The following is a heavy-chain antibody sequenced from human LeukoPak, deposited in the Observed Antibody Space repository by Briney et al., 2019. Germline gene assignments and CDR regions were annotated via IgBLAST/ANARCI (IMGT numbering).Heavy chain of an antibody. J-gene: IGHJ6*03. CDR3: ARQWGYTSGYTYYFYYMDV. D-gene: IGHD5-18*01. CDR1: GGSTSSGSYC. CDR2: ICYSGTA. V-gene: IGHV4-39*01. Sequence: SETLSLTCSLSGGSTSSGSYCWGWIRQPPGKGLEWIGTICYSGTAYYNPSLKSRVTISVDTSKNQFSLKLSSVTAADTAVYSCARQWGYTSGYTYYFYYMDVWGKGTTVTVSS.